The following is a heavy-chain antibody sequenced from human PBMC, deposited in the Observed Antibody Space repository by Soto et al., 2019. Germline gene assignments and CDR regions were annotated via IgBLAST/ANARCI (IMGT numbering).Heavy chain of an antibody. CDR3: ARHCFRYYSGGSCYYYYYMDV. J-gene: IGHJ6*03. V-gene: IGHV5-51*01. CDR1: GYSFTSYW. Sequence: PGESLKISCKGSGYSFTSYWIGWVRKMPGKGREWMGVIYPGDCDTRYSPSFQGQVTISADKSISTAYLQVSSLKASDTAMYYCARHCFRYYSGGSCYYYYYMDVWGKGTTVTVSS. CDR2: IYPGDCDT. D-gene: IGHD2-15*01.